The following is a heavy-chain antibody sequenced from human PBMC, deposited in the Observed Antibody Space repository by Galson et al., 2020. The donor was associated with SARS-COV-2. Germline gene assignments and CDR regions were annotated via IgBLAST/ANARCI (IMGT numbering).Heavy chain of an antibody. D-gene: IGHD2-2*01. V-gene: IGHV4-31*03. Sequence: SETLSLTCTVSGGSISSGGYYWSWIRQHPGKGLEWIGYIYYSGSTYYNPSLKSRVTISVDTSKNQFSLKLSSVTAADTAVYYCARVGGVVPAGWGIDTINWFDPWGHGTLVTVSS. J-gene: IGHJ5*02. CDR2: IYYSGST. CDR1: GGSISSGGYY. CDR3: ARVGGVVPAGWGIDTINWFDP.